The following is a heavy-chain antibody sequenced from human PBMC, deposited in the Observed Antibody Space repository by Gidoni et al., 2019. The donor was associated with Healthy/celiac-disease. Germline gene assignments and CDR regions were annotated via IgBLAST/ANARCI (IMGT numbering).Heavy chain of an antibody. CDR3: AKLWGGEFDY. CDR2: FIGSGGST. V-gene: IGHV3-23*04. J-gene: IGHJ4*02. CDR1: GFTFSSYA. Sequence: EVQLVESGGGWVQPGGSRRSPGAASGFTFSSYAMSWVRPAPGKGLGWVSAFIGSGGSTYYAVSVKGRFTISRDNSKTTLSLQMNTLGAEDTAVYYCAKLWGGEFDYWGQGTLVTVSS. D-gene: IGHD3-16*01.